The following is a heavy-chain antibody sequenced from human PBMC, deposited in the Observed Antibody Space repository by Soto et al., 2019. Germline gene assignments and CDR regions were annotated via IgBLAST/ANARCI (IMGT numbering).Heavy chain of an antibody. V-gene: IGHV3-33*01. CDR1: GFTFSSYG. D-gene: IGHD5-12*01. CDR2: IWYDGSNK. CDR3: ARDFESGYDLGYFDY. J-gene: IGHJ4*02. Sequence: QVQLVESGGGVVQPGRSLRLSCAASGFTFSSYGMHWVRQAPGKGLEWVAVIWYDGSNKYYADSVKGRFTISRDNSKNTLYLQMNSLRAEDTAVYYCARDFESGYDLGYFDYWGQGTLVTVSS.